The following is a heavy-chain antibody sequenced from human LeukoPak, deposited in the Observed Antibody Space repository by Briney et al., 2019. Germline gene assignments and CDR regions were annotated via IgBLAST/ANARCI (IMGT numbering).Heavy chain of an antibody. V-gene: IGHV5-51*01. CDR3: ARHPRYYDFWSGHPGWRVYYYMDV. CDR1: GYSFTSYW. CDR2: IYPGDSDT. D-gene: IGHD3-3*01. J-gene: IGHJ6*03. Sequence: GESLKISCKGSGYSFTSYWIGWVRQMPGKGLEWMGIIYPGDSDTRYSPSFQGQVTISADKSISTAYLQWSSLKASDTAMYYCARHPRYYDFWSGHPGWRVYYYMDVWGKGTTVTVSS.